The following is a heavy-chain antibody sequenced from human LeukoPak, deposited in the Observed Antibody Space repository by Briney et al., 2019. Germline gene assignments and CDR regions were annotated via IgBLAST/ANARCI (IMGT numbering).Heavy chain of an antibody. CDR3: VGSSGWLFDY. CDR2: IKEDGSRI. CDR1: GLTFSNYG. D-gene: IGHD6-19*01. J-gene: IGHJ4*02. V-gene: IGHV3-7*01. Sequence: GGSLRISCEGTGLTFSNYGMNWVRQAPGKGLEWVANIKEDGSRINYVDAVKGRFTISRDNAKNSVYLQMDNLRAEDTAVYYCVGSSGWLFDYWGQGILVAVSS.